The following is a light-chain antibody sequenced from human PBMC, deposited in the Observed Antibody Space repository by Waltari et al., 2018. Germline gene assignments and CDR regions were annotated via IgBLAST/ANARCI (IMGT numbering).Light chain of an antibody. J-gene: IGKJ1*01. CDR3: QQTHGIPWT. CDR2: AAS. Sequence: DIQVTQSPSSLSASVGDKVSITCRASQNITRYLCWYQKRPGKAPNPLIYAASTLQSGVPSRFTGSGSGTDFTLTISLLEPEDFATYYCQQTHGIPWTFGQGTKVEIK. CDR1: QNITRY. V-gene: IGKV1-39*01.